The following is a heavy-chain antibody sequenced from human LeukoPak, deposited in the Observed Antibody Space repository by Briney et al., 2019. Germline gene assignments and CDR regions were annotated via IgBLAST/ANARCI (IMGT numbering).Heavy chain of an antibody. V-gene: IGHV1-2*02. J-gene: IGHJ4*02. Sequence: ASVKVSCKASGYTFTGYSIYWVRQAPGQGLEWMGGINPNSGDTNFAQKFQGSVTMTRDTSISTAYMELSGLRSDDTAIYYCARGYVWIEMGLGYWGQGTLVTVSS. CDR3: ARGYVWIEMGLGY. CDR2: INPNSGDT. D-gene: IGHD3/OR15-3a*01. CDR1: GYTFTGYS.